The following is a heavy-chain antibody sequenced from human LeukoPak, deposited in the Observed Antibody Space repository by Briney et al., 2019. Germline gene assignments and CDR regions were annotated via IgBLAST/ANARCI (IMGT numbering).Heavy chain of an antibody. CDR1: GFTFSNLA. CDR2: ISSSSSYI. V-gene: IGHV3-21*01. Sequence: GGSLRLSCAASGFTFSNLAMNWVRQAPGKGLEWVSSISSSSSYIHYADSVKGRFTISRDNAKNSLYLQMNSLRAEDTAVYYCARDSSVDIVATTPPNFDYWGQGTLVTVSS. J-gene: IGHJ4*02. CDR3: ARDSSVDIVATTPPNFDY. D-gene: IGHD5-12*01.